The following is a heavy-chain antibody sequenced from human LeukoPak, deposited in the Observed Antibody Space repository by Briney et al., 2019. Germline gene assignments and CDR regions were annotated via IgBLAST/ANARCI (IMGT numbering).Heavy chain of an antibody. CDR1: GFTFSTYS. V-gene: IGHV3-48*02. Sequence: PGGSLRLSCAASGFTFSTYSMNWVRQAPGKGLEWVSYIASSTIYYADSVKGQFTISRDNAKNSLYLQMSSLRDEDTAVYYCARGPAAAIDYWGQGTLVTVSS. J-gene: IGHJ4*02. D-gene: IGHD2-2*01. CDR3: ARGPAAAIDY. CDR2: IASSTI.